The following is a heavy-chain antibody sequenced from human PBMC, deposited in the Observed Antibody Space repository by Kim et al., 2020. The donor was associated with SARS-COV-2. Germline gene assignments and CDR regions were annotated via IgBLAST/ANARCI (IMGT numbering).Heavy chain of an antibody. D-gene: IGHD5-12*01. J-gene: IGHJ6*02. Sequence: SETLSLTCAVSGGSISSSNWWSWVRQPPGKGLEWIGEIYHSGSTNYNPSLKSRVTISVDKSKNQFSLKLSSVTAADTAVYYCARDPEVAREYGMDVWGQGTTVTVSS. CDR2: IYHSGST. V-gene: IGHV4-4*02. CDR1: GGSISSSNW. CDR3: ARDPEVAREYGMDV.